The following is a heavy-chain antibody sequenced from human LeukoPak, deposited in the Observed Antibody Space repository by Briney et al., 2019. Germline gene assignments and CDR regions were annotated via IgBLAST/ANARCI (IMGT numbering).Heavy chain of an antibody. CDR2: INTDGSST. J-gene: IGHJ4*02. CDR1: GFIFSSYW. V-gene: IGHV3-74*01. D-gene: IGHD1/OR15-1a*01. Sequence: GGSLRLSCAASGFIFSSYWMHWVRRAPGKGLAWVSRINTDGSSTSYADSVKGRFTISRDNAKNTLYLQMNSLRAEDTAVYYCATEQLDYWGQGTLVTVSS. CDR3: ATEQLDY.